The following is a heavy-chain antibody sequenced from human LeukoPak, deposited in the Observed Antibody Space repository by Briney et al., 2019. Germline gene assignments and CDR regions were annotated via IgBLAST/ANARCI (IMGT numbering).Heavy chain of an antibody. V-gene: IGHV1-8*01. D-gene: IGHD6-13*01. CDR1: GFTFTNYD. Sequence: ASVKVSCKASGFTFTNYDINWVRQATGQGLEWMGWMNPKSGNTGYAQKFQGRVTMTRDTSTGTAYMELSRLRSDDTAVYYCAKTLYIAAAPGGFDYWGQGTLVAVSS. CDR2: MNPKSGNT. CDR3: AKTLYIAAAPGGFDY. J-gene: IGHJ4*02.